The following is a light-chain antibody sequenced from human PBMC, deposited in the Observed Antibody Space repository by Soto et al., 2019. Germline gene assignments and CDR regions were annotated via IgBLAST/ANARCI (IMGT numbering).Light chain of an antibody. CDR1: QSVSSSY. CDR3: QQYGSSPVT. V-gene: IGKV3-20*01. CDR2: GAS. J-gene: IGKJ2*01. Sequence: EIVLTQSPGTLSLSPGERATLSCRASQSVSSSYLAWYQQKPGQAPRLLLYGASSRATGIPDRFSGSGSGTDFTLTISRLEPEDFAVYYCQQYGSSPVTFGQGTKLEIK.